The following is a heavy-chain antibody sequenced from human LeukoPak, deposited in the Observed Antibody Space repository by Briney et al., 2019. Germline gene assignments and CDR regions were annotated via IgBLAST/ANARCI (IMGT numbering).Heavy chain of an antibody. D-gene: IGHD6-19*01. Sequence: GGSLRLSCAASGFTFSSYSMNWVRQAPGKGLEWVSSISSSGSYIYYADSVKGRFTISRDNAKNSLYLRMNSLRAEDTAVYYCARDISGWLDYWGQGTLVTVSS. CDR1: GFTFSSYS. V-gene: IGHV3-21*01. CDR3: ARDISGWLDY. CDR2: ISSSGSYI. J-gene: IGHJ4*02.